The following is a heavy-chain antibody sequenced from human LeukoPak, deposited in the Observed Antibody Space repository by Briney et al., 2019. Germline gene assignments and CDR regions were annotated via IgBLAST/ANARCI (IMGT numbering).Heavy chain of an antibody. J-gene: IGHJ4*02. CDR2: ISYDGSNK. V-gene: IGHV3-30*04. D-gene: IGHD6-13*01. Sequence: GGSLRLSCAASGFTFSSYTMHWVRQAPGKGLEWVALISYDGSNKYYADSVKGRFTISRDNSRNTLYLQMNSLRAEDTALYYCATDSSPDYLGQGTQVTVSS. CDR3: ATDSSPDY. CDR1: GFTFSSYT.